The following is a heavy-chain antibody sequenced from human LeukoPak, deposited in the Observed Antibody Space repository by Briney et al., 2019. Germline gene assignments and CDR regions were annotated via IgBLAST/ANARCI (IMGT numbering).Heavy chain of an antibody. J-gene: IGHJ5*02. D-gene: IGHD3-22*01. V-gene: IGHV3-23*01. CDR1: GFTFSSYA. CDR2: ISGSGDST. CDR3: ARDLGQYYDTSDNWFDP. Sequence: GGSLRLSCAASGFTFSSYAMTWVRQAPGKGLEWVSAISGSGDSTYYADSVKGLFTISRDNAKNTLNLQMNSLRAGDTAVYYCARDLGQYYDTSDNWFDPWGQGTLVTVSS.